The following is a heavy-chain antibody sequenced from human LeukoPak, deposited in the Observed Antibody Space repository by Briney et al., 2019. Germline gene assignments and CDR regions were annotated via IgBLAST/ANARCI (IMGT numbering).Heavy chain of an antibody. Sequence: NTSETLSLPCAVYGGSFSGYYWSWIRQPPGKGLEWIGEINHSGSTNYNPSLKSRVTISVDTSKNQFSLKLSSVTAADTAVYYCARRRVRGVIIKKHHWFDPWGQGTLVTVSS. CDR2: INHSGST. D-gene: IGHD3-10*01. J-gene: IGHJ5*02. CDR1: GGSFSGYY. V-gene: IGHV4-34*01. CDR3: ARRRVRGVIIKKHHWFDP.